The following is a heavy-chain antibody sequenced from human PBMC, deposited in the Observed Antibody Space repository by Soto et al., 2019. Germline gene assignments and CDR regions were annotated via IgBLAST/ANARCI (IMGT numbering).Heavy chain of an antibody. CDR1: GFTFSSYG. CDR2: IWYDGSNK. D-gene: IGHD6-13*01. J-gene: IGHJ6*02. Sequence: QVQLVESGGGVVQPGRSLRLSCAASGFTFSSYGMHWVRQAPGKGLEWVAVIWYDGSNKYYADSVKGRFTISRDNSKNTLYLQMNSLRAEDTAVYYCARGGSSSWGLYYYYGMDVWGQGTTVTVSS. CDR3: ARGGSSSWGLYYYYGMDV. V-gene: IGHV3-33*01.